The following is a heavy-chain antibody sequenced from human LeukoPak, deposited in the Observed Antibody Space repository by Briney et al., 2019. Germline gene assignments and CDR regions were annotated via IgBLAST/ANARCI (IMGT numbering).Heavy chain of an antibody. Sequence: TSVKVSCKASGFTFTSSAMQWVRQARGQRLEWIGWIVVGSGNTNYAQKFQERVTITRDMSTSTAYMELSSLRSEDTAVYYCARDLSEEQQLDNYFDYWGQGTLVTVSS. CDR2: IVVGSGNT. CDR3: ARDLSEEQQLDNYFDY. D-gene: IGHD6-13*01. J-gene: IGHJ4*02. V-gene: IGHV1-58*02. CDR1: GFTFTSSA.